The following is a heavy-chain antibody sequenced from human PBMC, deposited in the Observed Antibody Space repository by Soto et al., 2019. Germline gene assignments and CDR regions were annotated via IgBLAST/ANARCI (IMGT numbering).Heavy chain of an antibody. CDR3: AKYYRVYGYCDY. J-gene: IGHJ4*01. CDR2: IIPIFGTA. CDR1: GGTFSSYA. Sequence: SVKLSCKSSGGTFSSYAISWVRQAPGQGLEWMGGIIPIFGTANYAQKFQGRVTITADKSTSTTYMELSSLRSEDTAVYYCAKYYRVYGYCDYCGHGSPVTVSS. V-gene: IGHV1-69*06. D-gene: IGHD2-15*01.